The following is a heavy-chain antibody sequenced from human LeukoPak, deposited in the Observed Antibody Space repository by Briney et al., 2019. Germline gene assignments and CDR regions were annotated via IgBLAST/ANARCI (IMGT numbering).Heavy chain of an antibody. V-gene: IGHV1-18*01. Sequence: ASVKVSCKASGYTFTSYGISWVRQAPGQGLEWMGWISAYNGNTNYAQKLQGRVTMTTDTSTSTAYMELRSLRSDDTAVYYCARGEEHLADYDWFDPWGQGTLVTVSS. J-gene: IGHJ5*02. D-gene: IGHD3-16*01. CDR1: GYTFTSYG. CDR3: ARGEEHLADYDWFDP. CDR2: ISAYNGNT.